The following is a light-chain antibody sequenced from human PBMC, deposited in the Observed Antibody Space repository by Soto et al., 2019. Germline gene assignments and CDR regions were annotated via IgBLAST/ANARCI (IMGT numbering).Light chain of an antibody. CDR2: EVS. CDR3: SSYTRRNTVI. CDR1: SSDVGDYNS. J-gene: IGLJ2*01. V-gene: IGLV2-14*01. Sequence: QSALTQPASVSGSPGQSITISCTGTSSDVGDYNSVSWYQQHPGKGPKLMIYEVSNRPSGVSFRFSGSKAANTASLTISGLQAEDEAEYYCSSYTRRNTVIFGGGTKLTVL.